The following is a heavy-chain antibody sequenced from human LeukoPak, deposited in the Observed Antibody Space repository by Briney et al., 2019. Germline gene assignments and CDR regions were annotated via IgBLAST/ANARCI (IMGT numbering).Heavy chain of an antibody. CDR2: IKQDGSEK. Sequence: GGSLRLSCEGSGFTFSSYWMSWVRQAPGKGLEWVANIKQDGSEKYYVDSVKGRFTISRDNAKNSLYLQMNSLRAEDTAVYYCARARARDYFDYWGQGTLVTVSS. CDR1: GFTFSSYW. V-gene: IGHV3-7*01. CDR3: ARARARDYFDY. J-gene: IGHJ4*02.